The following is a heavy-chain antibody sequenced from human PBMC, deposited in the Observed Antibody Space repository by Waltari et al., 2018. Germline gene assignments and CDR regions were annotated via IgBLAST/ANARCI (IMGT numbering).Heavy chain of an antibody. V-gene: IGHV1-69*01. CDR1: GGTFSSYA. CDR3: ARLYYYGSGSPWYYYYGMDV. Sequence: QVQLVQSGAEVKKPGSSVKVSCKASGGTFSSYAISWVRQAPGQGLEWMGGIIPIFGTANYAQKCQGRVPITADESTSTAYMELSSLRSEDTAVYYCARLYYYGSGSPWYYYYGMDVWGQGTTVTVSS. J-gene: IGHJ6*02. CDR2: IIPIFGTA. D-gene: IGHD3-10*01.